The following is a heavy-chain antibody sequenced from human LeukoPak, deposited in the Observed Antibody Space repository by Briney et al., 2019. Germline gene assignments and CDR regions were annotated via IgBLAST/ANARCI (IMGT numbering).Heavy chain of an antibody. CDR2: INSDGTST. D-gene: IGHD7-27*01. CDR3: STGGYYYYGMDV. J-gene: IGHJ6*02. V-gene: IGHV3-74*01. CDR1: GFTFSTYW. Sequence: GGSLRLSCAAFGFTFSTYWMDWVRQGPGKGLVWVSRINSDGTSTNYADSVKGRFTISGDNAKNTLSLHMDSLRAEDTAVYYCSTGGYYYYGMDVWGQGTTVTVSS.